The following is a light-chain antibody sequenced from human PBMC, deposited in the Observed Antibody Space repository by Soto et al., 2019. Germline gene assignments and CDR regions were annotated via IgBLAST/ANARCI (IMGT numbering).Light chain of an antibody. Sequence: DIQVTPRPPPLPASVEDRVTITCRASQPISSWLAWYHQKPGKAPKLLIYDASNLESGVPSRFSGSGSGTEFTLTISSLQPEDFGIYYCQQYENYWTFGQGTKVDIK. J-gene: IGKJ1*01. CDR3: QQYENYWT. V-gene: IGKV1-5*01. CDR1: QPISSW. CDR2: DAS.